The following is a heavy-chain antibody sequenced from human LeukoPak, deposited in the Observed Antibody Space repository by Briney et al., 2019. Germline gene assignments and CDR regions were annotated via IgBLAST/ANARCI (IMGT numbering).Heavy chain of an antibody. Sequence: PGGSLRLSCAASGFTFSSYAMHWVRQAPGKGLEWVAVISYDGSNKYYADSVKGRFTISRDNSKNTLYLQMDSLRAEDTAVYYCARDRGIAVAGEFDYWGQGTLVTVSS. CDR3: ARDRGIAVAGEFDY. J-gene: IGHJ4*02. CDR1: GFTFSSYA. D-gene: IGHD6-19*01. V-gene: IGHV3-30*04. CDR2: ISYDGSNK.